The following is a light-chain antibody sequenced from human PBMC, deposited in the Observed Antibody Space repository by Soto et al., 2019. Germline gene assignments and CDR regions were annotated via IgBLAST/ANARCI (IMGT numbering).Light chain of an antibody. CDR2: ESS. V-gene: IGKV3D-15*01. J-gene: IGKJ5*01. CDR1: QNVANY. Sequence: EIVLTQSPSTLSLSPGERATLSCRASQNVANYLDWYQQKPGQAPRLLIYESSNRATGIAARFSGSGSGTEFTLTISSLQSEDFAVYYCQQYNNWPPTFGQGTRLEIK. CDR3: QQYNNWPPT.